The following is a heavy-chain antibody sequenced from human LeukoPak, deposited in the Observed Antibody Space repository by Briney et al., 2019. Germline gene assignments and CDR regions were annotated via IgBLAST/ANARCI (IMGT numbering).Heavy chain of an antibody. CDR3: ARNEYSDAFDI. CDR1: GITFSSYA. J-gene: IGHJ3*02. Sequence: HPGGSLRLSCAASGITFSSYAISWVRQAPGKGLEWVSIISASGHISNYAESVKGRFTISRDNSKNTLYLQMNSLRAEDTAVHYCARNEYSDAFDIWGQGTMVTVSS. V-gene: IGHV3-23*01. CDR2: ISASGHIS. D-gene: IGHD2/OR15-2a*01.